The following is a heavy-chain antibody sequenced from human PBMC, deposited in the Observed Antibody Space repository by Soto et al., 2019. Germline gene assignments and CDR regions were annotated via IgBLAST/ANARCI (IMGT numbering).Heavy chain of an antibody. CDR3: ARGYDFWSGYYYPYGMDV. D-gene: IGHD3-3*01. CDR1: GFTFSSYA. CDR2: ISYDGSNK. J-gene: IGHJ6*02. Sequence: QVQLVESGGGVVQPGRSLRLSCAASGFTFSSYAMHWVRQAPGKGLEWVAVISYDGSNKNHADTVKGRFTISRDNSKNTLYLQMNSLRAEDTAVYYCARGYDFWSGYYYPYGMDVWGQGTTLTVSS. V-gene: IGHV3-30-3*01.